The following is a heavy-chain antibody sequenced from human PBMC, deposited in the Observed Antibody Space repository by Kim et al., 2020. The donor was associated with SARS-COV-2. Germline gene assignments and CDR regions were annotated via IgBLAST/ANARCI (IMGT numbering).Heavy chain of an antibody. CDR2: INYSGSA. D-gene: IGHD5-12*01. CDR3: ARRVGRAWVDKYFDP. V-gene: IGHV4-39*01. Sequence: GVRIRQPPGKGLVWIWSINYSGSAYENPSLDSRVTFSVDTSKKQYSLNLISVTAAATAVFYGARRVGRAWVDKYFDPWG. J-gene: IGHJ5*02.